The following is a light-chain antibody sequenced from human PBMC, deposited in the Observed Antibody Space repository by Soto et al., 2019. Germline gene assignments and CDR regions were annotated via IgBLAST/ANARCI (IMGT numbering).Light chain of an antibody. V-gene: IGKV1-5*03. CDR3: HYYGTSSP. J-gene: IGKJ2*01. Sequence: DIQMTQSPSTLSASVGERVTITCRASQSVSRWLAWYQQKPGKAPKLLIYMASTLESGVPSRFSGGGSGTEFTLTISSLQPDDFSIYYCHYYGTSSPFGQGTKLEIK. CDR1: QSVSRW. CDR2: MAS.